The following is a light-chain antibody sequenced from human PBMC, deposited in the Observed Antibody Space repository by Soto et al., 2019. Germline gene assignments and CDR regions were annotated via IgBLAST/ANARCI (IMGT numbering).Light chain of an antibody. CDR1: QSLGTY. Sequence: EIVLTQSPATLSLSPGERATLSCRASQSLGTYLVWYQQKSGQAPRLLIYDASKRATGIPERFSGSGSGTDFTLTISSLEPEDVAVYYCQKRSDWSRAFGGGTKVE. V-gene: IGKV3-11*01. CDR2: DAS. CDR3: QKRSDWSRA. J-gene: IGKJ4*01.